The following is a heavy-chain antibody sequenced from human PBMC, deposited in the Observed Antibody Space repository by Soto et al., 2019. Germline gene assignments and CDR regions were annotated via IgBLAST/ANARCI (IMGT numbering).Heavy chain of an antibody. J-gene: IGHJ4*02. Sequence: EVQLVESGGGLVQPGGSLRLSCAVSGLTFSDHYMGWVRQAPGKGLDWVGRIRGRVHSYSTEYAASVKGRFTISRDDSRNSLYLQMNSLKMEDTAVFYCVSLWSVTGSRDYWGRGTLVTVSS. V-gene: IGHV3-72*01. CDR3: VSLWSVTGSRDY. D-gene: IGHD1-20*01. CDR2: IRGRVHSYST. CDR1: GLTFSDHY.